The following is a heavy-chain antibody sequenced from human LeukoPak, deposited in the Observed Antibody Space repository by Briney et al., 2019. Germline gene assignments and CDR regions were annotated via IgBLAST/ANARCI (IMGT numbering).Heavy chain of an antibody. CDR2: VSSRSTYI. Sequence: PGGSLRLSCAASGFTFSSYTMNWVRQAPGKGLKWVSSVSSRSTYIYYADSVKGRFTISRDNVKNSMYLQMNSLRAEDTAVYYCARGIQLWYTDYWGQGTLVTVSS. CDR1: GFTFSSYT. V-gene: IGHV3-21*01. J-gene: IGHJ4*02. CDR3: ARGIQLWYTDY. D-gene: IGHD5-18*01.